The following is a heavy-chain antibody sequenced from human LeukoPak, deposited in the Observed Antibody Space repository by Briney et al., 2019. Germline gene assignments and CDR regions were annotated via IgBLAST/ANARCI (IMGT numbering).Heavy chain of an antibody. Sequence: PGRSLRLSCAASGFTFSSYAMHWVRQAPGKGLEWVAVISYDGSNKYYADSMKGRFTISRDNSKNTLYLQMNSLRAEDTAVYYCARGHRVCSGGSCYGDYWGQGTLVTVSS. D-gene: IGHD2-15*01. CDR2: ISYDGSNK. V-gene: IGHV3-30-3*01. CDR1: GFTFSSYA. CDR3: ARGHRVCSGGSCYGDY. J-gene: IGHJ4*02.